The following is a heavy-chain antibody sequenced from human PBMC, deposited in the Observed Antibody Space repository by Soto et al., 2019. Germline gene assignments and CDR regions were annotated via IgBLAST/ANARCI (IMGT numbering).Heavy chain of an antibody. D-gene: IGHD4-17*01. Sequence: ASVKVSCKASGGTFSSYTISWVRQAPGQGLEWMGRIIPILGIANYAQKFQGRVTITADKSTSTAYMELSSLRSEDTAVYYCAGYKGPYDYGDYNRVLRSWGQGTLVTVSS. V-gene: IGHV1-69*02. J-gene: IGHJ4*02. CDR2: IIPILGIA. CDR1: GGTFSSYT. CDR3: AGYKGPYDYGDYNRVLRS.